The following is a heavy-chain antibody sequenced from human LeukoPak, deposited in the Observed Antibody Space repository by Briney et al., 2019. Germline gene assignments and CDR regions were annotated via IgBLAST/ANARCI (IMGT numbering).Heavy chain of an antibody. CDR2: ISSSGST. V-gene: IGHV4-38-2*02. CDR1: DFSLSSGYY. D-gene: IGHD3-22*01. Sequence: PSETLSLTCTVSDFSLSSGYYWGWIRQPPGKGLEWIGRISSSGSTNYNPSLKSRVTISVDTSKNQFSLKLSSVTAADTAVYFCARGPYSYDSSGAFDIWGQGTMVTVSS. J-gene: IGHJ3*02. CDR3: ARGPYSYDSSGAFDI.